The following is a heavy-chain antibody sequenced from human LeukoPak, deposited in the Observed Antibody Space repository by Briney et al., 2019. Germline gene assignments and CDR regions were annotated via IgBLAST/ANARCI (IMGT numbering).Heavy chain of an antibody. CDR1: GYTFTSYD. CDR2: MNPNSGNT. CDR3: ARGRLGYCSSTSRYAGWFDP. V-gene: IGHV1-8*01. J-gene: IGHJ5*02. D-gene: IGHD2-2*01. Sequence: ASVKVSCKASGYTFTSYDINWVRQATGQGLEWMGWMNPNSGNTGYAQKFQGRVTMTRNTSISTAYMELSSLRSEDTAVYYCARGRLGYCSSTSRYAGWFDPWGQGTLVTVSS.